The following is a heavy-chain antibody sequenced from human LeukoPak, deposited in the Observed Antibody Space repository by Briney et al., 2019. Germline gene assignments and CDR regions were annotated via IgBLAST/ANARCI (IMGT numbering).Heavy chain of an antibody. Sequence: GGSLRLCCAASGFTFSSYAMHWVRQAAGKGLEWVAVISYDGSNKYYADSVKGRFTISRDNSKNTLYLQMNSLRAEDTAVYYCARDLGSSWYEGYYFDYWGQGTLVTVSS. CDR3: ARDLGSSWYEGYYFDY. D-gene: IGHD6-13*01. CDR2: ISYDGSNK. V-gene: IGHV3-30*04. CDR1: GFTFSSYA. J-gene: IGHJ4*02.